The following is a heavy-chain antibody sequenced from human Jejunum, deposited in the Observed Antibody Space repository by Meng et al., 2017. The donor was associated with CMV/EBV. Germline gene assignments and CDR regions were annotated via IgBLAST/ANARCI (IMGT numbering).Heavy chain of an antibody. CDR3: ARAYSTSSPHFDF. CDR1: GGTFSSYA. J-gene: IGHJ4*02. CDR2: IIPFLGST. V-gene: IGHV1-69*05. Sequence: CKASGGTFSSYAISWVRQAAGQVLEWMGEIIPFLGSTIYAQKFQDRVTITTDESTSTAYMELSSLRSEDTAVYYCARAYSTSSPHFDFWGQGTLVTVSS. D-gene: IGHD6-6*01.